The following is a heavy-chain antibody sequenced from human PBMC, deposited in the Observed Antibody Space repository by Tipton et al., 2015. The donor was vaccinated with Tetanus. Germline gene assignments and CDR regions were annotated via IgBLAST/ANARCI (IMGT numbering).Heavy chain of an antibody. CDR1: GFRFSYSG. CDR3: AKEFQRARIRFFDS. Sequence: SLRLSCAASGFRFSYSGMHWVRQAPGKGLEWVAVIPFDGRNERYADSVKGRFIISRDNSKNNLYLQMNSLRPEDTAVYYCAKEFQRARIRFFDSWGQGSQVTASS. V-gene: IGHV3-30*18. J-gene: IGHJ4*02. CDR2: IPFDGRNE. D-gene: IGHD2-15*01.